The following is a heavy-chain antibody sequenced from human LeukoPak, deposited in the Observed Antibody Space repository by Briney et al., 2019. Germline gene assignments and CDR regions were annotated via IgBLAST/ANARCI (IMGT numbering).Heavy chain of an antibody. CDR3: ARHGGYSSP. D-gene: IGHD6-19*01. Sequence: SETLSVTCTVSGGSISSYYWSWIRQPPGKGLEWIGYIYYSGSTNYNPSLKSRVTISVDTSKNQFSLKLSSVTAADTAVYYCARHGGYSSPWGQGTLVTVSS. CDR2: IYYSGST. J-gene: IGHJ4*02. V-gene: IGHV4-59*08. CDR1: GGSISSYY.